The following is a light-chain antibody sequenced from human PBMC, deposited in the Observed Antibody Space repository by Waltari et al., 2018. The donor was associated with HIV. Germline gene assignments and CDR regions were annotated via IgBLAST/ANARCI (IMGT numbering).Light chain of an antibody. CDR2: QDT. J-gene: IGLJ2*01. V-gene: IGLV3-1*01. CDR1: KLGDKY. CDR3: QAWDIITAGVV. Sequence: SYELTQPPSVSVSPGQTASITCSGDKLGDKYASWYQQKPGQSPVLVIYQDTNRAAGIPERFSGSNSVNTATLTISGTQATDDADYYCQAWDIITAGVVFGGGTKLTVL.